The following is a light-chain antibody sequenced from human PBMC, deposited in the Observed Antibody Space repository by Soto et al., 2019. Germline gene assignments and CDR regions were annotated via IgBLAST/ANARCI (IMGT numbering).Light chain of an antibody. CDR1: NIGSKS. V-gene: IGLV3-21*02. J-gene: IGLJ2*01. CDR3: QVWDSSSDLVV. Sequence: SNELTQPPSVSVAPGQTARITCGGNNIGSKSVHWYQQKPGQAPVLVVYDDSDRPSGIPERFSGSNSGNTATLTISRVEAGDEADYYCQVWDSSSDLVVFGGGTQLTVL. CDR2: DDS.